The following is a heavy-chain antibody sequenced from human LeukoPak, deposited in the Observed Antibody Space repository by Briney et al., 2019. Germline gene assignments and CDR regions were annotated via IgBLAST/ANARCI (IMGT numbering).Heavy chain of an antibody. V-gene: IGHV3-7*01. CDR1: GFTFSSYW. J-gene: IGHJ3*02. Sequence: PGGSLRLSCAASGFTFSSYWMSWVRQAPGKGLEWVANIKQDGSEKYYVDSVKGRFTISRDNAKNSLYLQMNSLRAEDTAVYYCARPLQLGGTDAFDIWGQGTMVTVSS. CDR3: ARPLQLGGTDAFDI. CDR2: IKQDGSEK. D-gene: IGHD6-13*01.